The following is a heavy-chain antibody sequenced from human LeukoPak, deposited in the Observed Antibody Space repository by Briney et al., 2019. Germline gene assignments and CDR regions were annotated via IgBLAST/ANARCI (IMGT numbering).Heavy chain of an antibody. J-gene: IGHJ4*02. D-gene: IGHD1-7*01. CDR3: ATSRLTSGIGTTTNFDY. Sequence: SETLSLTCTVSGGSISSSAYYWGWIRQPPGKGLEWIGRIYTSGSTNYNPSLKSRVTMSVDTSENQFSLKLSSVTAADTAVYYCATSRLTSGIGTTTNFDYWGQGTLVTVSS. V-gene: IGHV4-39*07. CDR1: GGSISSSAYY. CDR2: IYTSGST.